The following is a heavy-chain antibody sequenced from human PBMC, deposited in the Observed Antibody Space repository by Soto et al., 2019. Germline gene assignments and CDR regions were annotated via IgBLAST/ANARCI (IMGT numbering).Heavy chain of an antibody. V-gene: IGHV3-7*02. CDR3: ARAPAIGTFDS. D-gene: IGHD1-1*01. J-gene: IGHJ4*02. CDR1: GFTFSSYW. Sequence: PGGSLRLSCAASGFTFSSYWMSWVRQAPGKGLEWVANIKLDGSQKWYGDSVKGRFTISRDNAKNTLYLQMNNLRADDTAVYYCARAPAIGTFDSWGQGTLVTVSS. CDR2: IKLDGSQK.